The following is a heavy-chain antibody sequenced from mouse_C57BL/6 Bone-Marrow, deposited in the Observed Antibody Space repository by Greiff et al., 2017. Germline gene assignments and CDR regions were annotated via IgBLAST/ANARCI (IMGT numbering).Heavy chain of an antibody. CDR3: AREGYGYDGY. J-gene: IGHJ2*01. CDR2: INPNNGGT. Sequence: VQLQQSGPELVKPGASVKISCKASGYTFTDYYMNWVKQSHGKSLEWIGDINPNNGGTSYNQKFKGKATFTVDKSSSTAYMELRSLTSEDSAVYYCAREGYGYDGYWGQGTTLTVSS. V-gene: IGHV1-26*01. CDR1: GYTFTDYY. D-gene: IGHD2-2*01.